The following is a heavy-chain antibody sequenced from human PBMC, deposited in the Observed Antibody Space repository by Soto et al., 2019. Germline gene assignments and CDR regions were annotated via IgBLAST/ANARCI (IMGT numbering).Heavy chain of an antibody. V-gene: IGHV3-9*01. J-gene: IGHJ6*03. D-gene: IGHD3-3*01. CDR1: GFTFDDYA. CDR2: ISWNSGSI. Sequence: AGGSLRLSCAASGFTFDDYAMHWVRQAPGKGLEWVSGISWNSGSIGYADSVKGRFTISRDNAKNSLYLQMNSLRAEDTALYYCAKGGNDFWSGYRTRYYYYYMDVWGKGTRSPSP. CDR3: AKGGNDFWSGYRTRYYYYYMDV.